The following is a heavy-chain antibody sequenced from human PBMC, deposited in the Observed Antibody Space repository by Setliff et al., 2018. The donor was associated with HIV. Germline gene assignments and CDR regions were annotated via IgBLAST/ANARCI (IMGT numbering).Heavy chain of an antibody. CDR2: ISAYNGNT. D-gene: IGHD3-16*02. CDR1: GYTFTSYG. J-gene: IGHJ4*02. Sequence: ASVKVSCKASGYTFTSYGISWVRQAPGQGLEWMGWISAYNGNTNYAQKFQGRVTITRDTSANTGYMEVNSLRLEDTAVYYCARDRIPKRGYTYREPDFDSWGQGTLVTVSS. CDR3: ARDRIPKRGYTYREPDFDS. V-gene: IGHV1-18*01.